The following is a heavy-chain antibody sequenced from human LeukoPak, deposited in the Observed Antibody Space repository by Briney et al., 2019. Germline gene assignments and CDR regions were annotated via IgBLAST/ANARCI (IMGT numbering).Heavy chain of an antibody. Sequence: GGSLRLSCAASGFTFRTYAVHWVRQAPGKGLEWVAVISYDGTNKYYADSVKGRFTISRDNSNNTLYLQMNTLRSEDTALYYCARDRSLSSFGELFLWGQGTLVTVSS. CDR2: ISYDGTNK. J-gene: IGHJ4*02. CDR1: GFTFRTYA. V-gene: IGHV3-30*01. CDR3: ARDRSLSSFGELFL. D-gene: IGHD3-10*01.